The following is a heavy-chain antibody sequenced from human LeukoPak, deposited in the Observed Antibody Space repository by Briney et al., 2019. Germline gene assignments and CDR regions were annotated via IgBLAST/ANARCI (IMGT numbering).Heavy chain of an antibody. V-gene: IGHV1-69*05. CDR3: ARVDSGSYYGAFDI. CDR2: IIPIFGTA. D-gene: IGHD1-26*01. CDR1: GGTFSSYA. J-gene: IGHJ3*02. Sequence: ASVKVSCKASGGTFSSYAISWVRQAPGQGLEWMGRIIPIFGTANYAQKFQGRVTITTDESTSTAYTELSSLRSEDTAVYYCARVDSGSYYGAFDIWGQGTMVTVSS.